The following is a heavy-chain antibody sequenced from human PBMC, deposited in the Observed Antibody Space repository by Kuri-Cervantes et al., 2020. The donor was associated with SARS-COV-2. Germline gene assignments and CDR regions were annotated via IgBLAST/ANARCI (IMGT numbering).Heavy chain of an antibody. CDR1: GGAINTYNW. V-gene: IGHV4-4*02. D-gene: IGHD2-2*02. Sequence: GSLRLSCVVSGGAINTYNWWTWVRQPPGKGLQWMGEIFHDGSTKFNPSLSLRGRVTMSLDKSKNHFSLNLTSVTAADTAVYYCARESTYTFDIWGQGTLVTVSS. J-gene: IGHJ3*02. CDR2: IFHDGST. CDR3: ARESTYTFDI.